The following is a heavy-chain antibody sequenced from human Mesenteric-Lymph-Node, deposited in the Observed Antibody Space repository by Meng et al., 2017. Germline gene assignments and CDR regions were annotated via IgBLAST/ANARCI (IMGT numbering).Heavy chain of an antibody. CDR3: ARDQDYDILTGYYSYAFDI. J-gene: IGHJ3*02. CDR1: GFTFSSYS. V-gene: IGHV3-21*01. CDR2: ISSSSSYI. Sequence: SCKASGFTFSSYSMNWVRQAPGKGLEWVSSISSSSSYIYYADSVKGRFTISRDNSKNTLYLQMNSLRAEDTAVYYCARDQDYDILTGYYSYAFDIWGQGTMVTVSS. D-gene: IGHD3-9*01.